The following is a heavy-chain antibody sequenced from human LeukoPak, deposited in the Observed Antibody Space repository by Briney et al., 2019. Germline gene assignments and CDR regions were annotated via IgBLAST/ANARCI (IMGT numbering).Heavy chain of an antibody. J-gene: IGHJ4*02. CDR3: ARGRRYYYGSGSPNYFDY. V-gene: IGHV4-34*01. Sequence: SETLSLTCAVYGGSFSGYYWSWIRQPPGKGLEWIGEINHSGSTNYNPSLKSRVTISVDTSKNQFSLKLSPVTAADTAVYYCARGRRYYYGSGSPNYFDYWGQGTLVTVSS. CDR2: INHSGST. D-gene: IGHD3-10*01. CDR1: GGSFSGYY.